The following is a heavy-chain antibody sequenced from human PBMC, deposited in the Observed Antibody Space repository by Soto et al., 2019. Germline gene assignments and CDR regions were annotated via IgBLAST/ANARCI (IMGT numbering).Heavy chain of an antibody. Sequence: GGSLRLSCAASGFTFSSYSMNWVRQAPGKGLEWVSCISSSSSYIYYADSVKGRFTISRDNAKNSLYLQMNSLRAEDTAVYYCARDQVYGSSTSCYADYYYGMDVWGQGTTVTVSS. D-gene: IGHD2-2*01. CDR3: ARDQVYGSSTSCYADYYYGMDV. CDR1: GFTFSSYS. CDR2: ISSSSSYI. J-gene: IGHJ6*02. V-gene: IGHV3-21*01.